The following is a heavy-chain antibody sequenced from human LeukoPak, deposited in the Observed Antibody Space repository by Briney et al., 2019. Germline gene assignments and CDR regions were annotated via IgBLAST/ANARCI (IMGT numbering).Heavy chain of an antibody. V-gene: IGHV3-30*18. J-gene: IGHJ4*02. Sequence: EGSLRLSCAASGFTFSSYGMHWVRQAPGKGLEWVAVISYDGSNKYYVDSVKGRFTISRDNSRNTLYLQMNSLRAEDTAVYYCAKGDITMVRGVIIKTFIDYWGQGTLVAVSS. D-gene: IGHD3-10*01. CDR3: AKGDITMVRGVIIKTFIDY. CDR1: GFTFSSYG. CDR2: ISYDGSNK.